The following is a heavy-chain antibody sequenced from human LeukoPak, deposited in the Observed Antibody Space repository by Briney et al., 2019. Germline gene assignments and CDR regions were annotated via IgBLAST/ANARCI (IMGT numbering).Heavy chain of an antibody. J-gene: IGHJ4*02. CDR3: ARGGIQVSGIDEFDY. Sequence: GGSLRLSCAASGLTFIDYDMHWVRQVIGKGLEWVSAIGIRGDTHYSGSVKGRFTISRENAESSLYLQMNSLRAEDTAVYYCARGGIQVSGIDEFDYWGQGTLVTVSS. V-gene: IGHV3-13*01. D-gene: IGHD6-19*01. CDR2: IGIRGDT. CDR1: GLTFIDYD.